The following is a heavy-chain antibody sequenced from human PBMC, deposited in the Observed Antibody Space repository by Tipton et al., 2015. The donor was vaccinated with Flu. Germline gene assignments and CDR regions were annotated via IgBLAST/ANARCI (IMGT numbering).Heavy chain of an antibody. CDR3: ARGRGTAHYYYYYGMDV. J-gene: IGHJ6*02. D-gene: IGHD6-13*01. Sequence: SLRLSCAASGFTFSSYWMHWVRQAPGKGLVWVSRINSDGSSTSYADSVKGRFTISRDNAKNTLYLQMNSLRAEDTAVYYCARGRGTAHYYYYYGMDVWGQGTTVTVSS. V-gene: IGHV3-74*01. CDR2: INSDGSST. CDR1: GFTFSSYW.